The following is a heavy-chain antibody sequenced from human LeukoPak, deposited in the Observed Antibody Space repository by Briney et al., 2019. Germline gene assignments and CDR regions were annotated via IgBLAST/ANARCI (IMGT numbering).Heavy chain of an antibody. Sequence: GGSLRLSCAASGFTFSSYGMHWVRQAPGKGLEWVAVIWYDGSNKYYADSVKGRFTISRDNSKNTLYLQMNSLRAEDTAVYYCARDPRARGGFDIWGQGTMVTVSS. J-gene: IGHJ3*02. CDR3: ARDPRARGGFDI. V-gene: IGHV3-33*01. CDR1: GFTFSSYG. D-gene: IGHD2-15*01. CDR2: IWYDGSNK.